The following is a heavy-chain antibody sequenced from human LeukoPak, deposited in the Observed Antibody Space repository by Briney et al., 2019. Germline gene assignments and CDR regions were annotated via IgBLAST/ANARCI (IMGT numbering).Heavy chain of an antibody. V-gene: IGHV3-30*18. Sequence: GGSLRLSCAASGFTFSSYGMHWVRQAPGKGLEWVAVISYDGSNKYYADSVKGRFTISRDNSKNTLYLQMNSLRAEDTAVYYCAKDQTPPLHWGQGTLVTVS. D-gene: IGHD4-23*01. CDR3: AKDQTPPLH. CDR1: GFTFSSYG. J-gene: IGHJ1*01. CDR2: ISYDGSNK.